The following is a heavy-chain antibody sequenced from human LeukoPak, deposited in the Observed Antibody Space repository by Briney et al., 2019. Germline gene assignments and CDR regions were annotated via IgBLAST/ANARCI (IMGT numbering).Heavy chain of an antibody. J-gene: IGHJ6*02. CDR1: GFTFSSYS. V-gene: IGHV3-21*01. CDR2: ISSSSSYI. Sequence: GGSLGLSCAASGFTFSSYSMNWVRQAPGKGLEWVSSISSSSSYIYYADSVKGRFTISRDNAKNSLYLQMNSLRAEDTAVYYCARDSSDYDILTGYYGVYGMDVWGQGTTVTVSS. D-gene: IGHD3-9*01. CDR3: ARDSSDYDILTGYYGVYGMDV.